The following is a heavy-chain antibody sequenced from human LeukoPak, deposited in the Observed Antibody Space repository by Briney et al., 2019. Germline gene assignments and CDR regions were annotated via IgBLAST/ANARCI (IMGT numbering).Heavy chain of an antibody. J-gene: IGHJ4*02. CDR2: IYYSGST. CDR1: GYSISSGYY. Sequence: SETLSLTCTVSGYSISSGYYWGWIRQPPGKGLEWIGYIYYSGSTNYNPSLKSRVTISADTFKNQFSLKLSSVTAADTAVYYCARHYPEAAAGTFDYWGQGTLVTVSS. V-gene: IGHV4-38-2*02. D-gene: IGHD6-13*01. CDR3: ARHYPEAAAGTFDY.